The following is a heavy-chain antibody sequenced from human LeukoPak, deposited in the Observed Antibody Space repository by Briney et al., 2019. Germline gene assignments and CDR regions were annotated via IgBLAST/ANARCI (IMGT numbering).Heavy chain of an antibody. Sequence: SVKVSCKASGGTFSSYAISWVRQAPGQGLEWMGGIIPIFGTANYAQKFQGRVTITADESTSTAYMELSSLRSEDTAVYYCARSRLEMATTFDYWGQGTLVTVFS. CDR3: ARSRLEMATTFDY. CDR1: GGTFSSYA. D-gene: IGHD5-24*01. CDR2: IIPIFGTA. J-gene: IGHJ4*02. V-gene: IGHV1-69*13.